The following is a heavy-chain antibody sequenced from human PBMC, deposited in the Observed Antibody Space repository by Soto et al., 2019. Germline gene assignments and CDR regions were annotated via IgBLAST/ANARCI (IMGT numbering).Heavy chain of an antibody. V-gene: IGHV3-23*01. Sequence: ETLSLTCTVSGGSISSGGYHWSWIRQAPGKGLEWVSSISGSGGNTNYADSVKGRFTVSRDNSKRTLSLQMNSLTEEDTAIYYCAKGLRRLLRTQYYYGLDVWDRGTTVTVSS. CDR2: ISGSGGNT. J-gene: IGHJ6*02. D-gene: IGHD3-16*01. CDR1: GGSISSGGYH. CDR3: AKGLRRLLRTQYYYGLDV.